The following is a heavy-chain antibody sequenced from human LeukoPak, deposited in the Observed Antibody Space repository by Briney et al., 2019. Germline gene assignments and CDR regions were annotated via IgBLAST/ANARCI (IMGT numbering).Heavy chain of an antibody. CDR1: GGSISGSSYY. J-gene: IGHJ5*02. D-gene: IGHD6-19*01. CDR2: IYYSGST. V-gene: IGHV4-39*01. Sequence: EPSETLSLTCTVSGGSISGSSYYWGWIRQPPGKGLEWIGSIYYSGSTYYNPSLKSRVTISVDTSKNQFSLKLSSVTAADTAVYYCARYSSGGHWFDPWGQGTLVTVSS. CDR3: ARYSSGGHWFDP.